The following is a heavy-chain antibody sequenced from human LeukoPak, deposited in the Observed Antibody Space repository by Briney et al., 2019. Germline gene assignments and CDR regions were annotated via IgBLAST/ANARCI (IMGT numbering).Heavy chain of an antibody. CDR1: GGSFSGYY. D-gene: IGHD2-2*01. V-gene: IGHV4-34*01. J-gene: IGHJ1*01. Sequence: SETLSLTCAVYGGSFSGYYWSWIRQPPGKGPEWIGEINHSGSTNYNPSLKSRVTISVDTSKNQFSLKLSSVTAADTAVYYCARPTPYCSSTSCYLRRRGYFQHWGQGTLVTVSS. CDR2: INHSGST. CDR3: ARPTPYCSSTSCYLRRRGYFQH.